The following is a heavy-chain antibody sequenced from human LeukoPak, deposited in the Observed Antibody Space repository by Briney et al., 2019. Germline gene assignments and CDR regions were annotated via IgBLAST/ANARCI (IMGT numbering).Heavy chain of an antibody. Sequence: GGSLRLSCAASGSTFSKYTIHWVRQAPGKGLEYVSAISSNGGTTYHANSVKGRFTISRDNSKNTLYLQMGSLRPEDMAVYYCARDLGVAGALDYWGQGTLVTVSS. CDR1: GSTFSKYT. J-gene: IGHJ4*01. CDR2: ISSNGGTT. V-gene: IGHV3-64*01. D-gene: IGHD1-26*01. CDR3: ARDLGVAGALDY.